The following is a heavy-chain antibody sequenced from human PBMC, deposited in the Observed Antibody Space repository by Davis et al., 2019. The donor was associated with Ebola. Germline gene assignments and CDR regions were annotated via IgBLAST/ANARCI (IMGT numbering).Heavy chain of an antibody. CDR2: ISVYNGNT. V-gene: IGHV1-18*04. D-gene: IGHD2-21*02. Sequence: ASVQVSCKASGYTFTGYYMHWVRQAPGQGLEWMGWISVYNGNTNYAQKLQGRLTMTTDTSTSTAYMELRSLRSDDTAVYYCAREDIVVVTALPTDYYYYGMDVWGQGTTVTVSS. CDR1: GYTFTGYY. J-gene: IGHJ6*02. CDR3: AREDIVVVTALPTDYYYYGMDV.